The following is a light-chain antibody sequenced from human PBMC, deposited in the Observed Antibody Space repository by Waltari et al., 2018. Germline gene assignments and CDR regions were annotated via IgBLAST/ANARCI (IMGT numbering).Light chain of an antibody. CDR1: QNVDIY. CDR2: DAS. V-gene: IGKV3-11*01. Sequence: ETVLTQSPATLSLSPGERATLSCRSSQNVDIYLAWYQQKPGQAPRLLIYDASNRSTGTPARFSCSGYVTDFTLTISSLEPEDFAVYYCQQRKNWPPLTFGQGTRLDIK. J-gene: IGKJ5*01. CDR3: QQRKNWPPLT.